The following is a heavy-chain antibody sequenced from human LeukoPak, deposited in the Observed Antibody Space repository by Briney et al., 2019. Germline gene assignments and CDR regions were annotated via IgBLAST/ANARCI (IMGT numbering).Heavy chain of an antibody. V-gene: IGHV3-13*05. J-gene: IGHJ4*02. Sequence: PGGSLRLSCAASGFTFSSYDMHWVRQATGKGLEWVSAIGTAGDPYYPGSVKGRFTISRENAKNSLYLQMNSLRAGDTAVYYCARGRYDYVWGSYRLSYYFDYWSQGTLVTVSS. CDR3: ARGRYDYVWGSYRLSYYFDY. D-gene: IGHD3-16*02. CDR2: IGTAGDP. CDR1: GFTFSSYD.